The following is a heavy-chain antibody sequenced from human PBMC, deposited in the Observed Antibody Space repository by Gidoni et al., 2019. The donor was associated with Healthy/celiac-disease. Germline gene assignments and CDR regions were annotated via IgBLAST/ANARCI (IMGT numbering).Heavy chain of an antibody. CDR1: GGTFSSYA. Sequence: KASGGTFSSYAISWVRQAPGQGLEWMGGIIPIFGTANYAQKFQGRVTITADKSTSTAYMELSSLRSEDTAVYYCARDSFRYLEVPAAKRGGMDVWGQGTTVTVSS. D-gene: IGHD2-2*01. CDR2: IIPIFGTA. J-gene: IGHJ6*02. CDR3: ARDSFRYLEVPAAKRGGMDV. V-gene: IGHV1-69*06.